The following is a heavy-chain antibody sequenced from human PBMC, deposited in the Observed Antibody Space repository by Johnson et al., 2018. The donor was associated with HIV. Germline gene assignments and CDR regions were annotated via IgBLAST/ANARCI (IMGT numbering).Heavy chain of an antibody. J-gene: IGHJ3*02. CDR3: ARAEPLAGGAFDI. Sequence: QVQLVESGGGVVQPGRSVRLSCAASGLSFSSYGMEWVRQAPGKGLEWVAVIWSDGSNKYYADSVKGRFTISRDNSKNTLYLQMNSLRAEDTAVYYCARAEPLAGGAFDIWGQGTMVTVSS. CDR2: IWSDGSNK. V-gene: IGHV3-30*19. D-gene: IGHD6-6*01. CDR1: GLSFSSYG.